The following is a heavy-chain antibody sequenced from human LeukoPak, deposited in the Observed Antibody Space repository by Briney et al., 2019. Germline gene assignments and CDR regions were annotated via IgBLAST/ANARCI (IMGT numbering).Heavy chain of an antibody. CDR2: ISWNSGSI. D-gene: IGHD3-22*01. Sequence: PGGSLRLSCAASGFTFDDYAMHWVRQAPGTGLEWASGISWNSGSIGYADSVKGRFTISRDNAKNSLYLQMNSLRAEDTALYYCAKDSPYYYDSSGYYYGYYGMDVWGQGTTVTVSS. CDR3: AKDSPYYYDSSGYYYGYYGMDV. V-gene: IGHV3-9*01. J-gene: IGHJ6*02. CDR1: GFTFDDYA.